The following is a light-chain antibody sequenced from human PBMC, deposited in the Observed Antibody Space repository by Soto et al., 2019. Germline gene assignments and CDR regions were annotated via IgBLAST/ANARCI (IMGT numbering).Light chain of an antibody. Sequence: SVLTKPPPMSAAPGQKGNTSPSWTIPHIGNNYVSWYQQLPGAAPTLLIYESNRRPTGIPDRFSGSKSATSATLDITGLQTGDEADYYCASWDHSLSGYVFGSGTKVTV. V-gene: IGLV1-51*02. CDR2: ESN. CDR3: ASWDHSLSGYV. J-gene: IGLJ1*01. CDR1: IPHIGNNY.